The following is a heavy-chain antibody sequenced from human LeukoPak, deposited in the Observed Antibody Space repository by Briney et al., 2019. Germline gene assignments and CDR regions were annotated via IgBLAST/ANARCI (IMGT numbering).Heavy chain of an antibody. CDR1: GDTFTSYG. Sequence: ASVKVSCKASGDTFTSYGISWVRQAPGQGLEWMGWISAYNGNTNYAQKLQGRVTMTTDTSTSTAYMELRSLRSDDTAVYYCARAPATGYGSSWYLYWGQGTLVTVSS. D-gene: IGHD6-13*01. J-gene: IGHJ4*02. V-gene: IGHV1-18*01. CDR3: ARAPATGYGSSWYLY. CDR2: ISAYNGNT.